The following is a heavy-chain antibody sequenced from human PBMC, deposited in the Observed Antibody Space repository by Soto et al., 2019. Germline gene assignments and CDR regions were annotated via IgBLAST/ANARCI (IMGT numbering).Heavy chain of an antibody. J-gene: IGHJ4*02. CDR2: IKQDGSEK. V-gene: IGHV3-7*04. CDR3: AGFYSGSVFGY. D-gene: IGHD1-26*01. Sequence: PGGSLRLSCAASGFTFSSYWMSWVRQAPGKGLEWVANIKQDGSEKYYVDSVKGRFTISRDNAKNSLYLQMSGLRGEDTAVYYCAGFYSGSVFGYWGEGTLVSVSS. CDR1: GFTFSSYW.